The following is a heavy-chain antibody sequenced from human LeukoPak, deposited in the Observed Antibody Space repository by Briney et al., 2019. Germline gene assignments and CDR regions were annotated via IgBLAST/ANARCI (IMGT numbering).Heavy chain of an antibody. V-gene: IGHV3-11*01. CDR3: ARRRDYFDY. CDR1: GFDLSDYY. J-gene: IGHJ4*02. CDR2: ISSSGGNI. Sequence: PGGSLRLSCVVSGFDLSDYYMSWIRQAPGEGLEWISYISSSGGNIYFADSVKGRFTMSRDNARGSLYLQMNSLTADDTAIYYCARRRDYFDYWGQGTLVTVSS.